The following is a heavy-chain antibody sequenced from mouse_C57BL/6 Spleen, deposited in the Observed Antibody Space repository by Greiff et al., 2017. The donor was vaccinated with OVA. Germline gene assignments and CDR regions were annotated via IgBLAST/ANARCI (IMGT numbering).Heavy chain of an antibody. D-gene: IGHD1-1*01. CDR1: GYTFTDYY. Sequence: EVKLQQSGPELVKPGASVKISCKASGYTFTDYYMNWVKQSHGKSLEWIGDINPNNGGTSYNQKFKGKATLTVDKSSSTAYMELRSLTSEDSAVYYCARTDYGSSYYWGQGTTLTVSS. J-gene: IGHJ2*01. V-gene: IGHV1-26*01. CDR2: INPNNGGT. CDR3: ARTDYGSSYY.